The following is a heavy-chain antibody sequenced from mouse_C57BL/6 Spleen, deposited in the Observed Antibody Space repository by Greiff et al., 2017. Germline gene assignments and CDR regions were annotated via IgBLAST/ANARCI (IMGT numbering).Heavy chain of an antibody. CDR3: AGRWNRGFAY. CDR1: GYTFTDYY. Sequence: EVQLQQSGPELVKPGASVKISCKASGYTFTDYYMNWVKQSHGKSLEWIGDINPNNGGTSYNQKFKGKATLTVDKSSSTAYMELRSLTSEDSAVYYCAGRWNRGFAYWGQGTLVTVSA. V-gene: IGHV1-26*01. CDR2: INPNNGGT. J-gene: IGHJ3*01.